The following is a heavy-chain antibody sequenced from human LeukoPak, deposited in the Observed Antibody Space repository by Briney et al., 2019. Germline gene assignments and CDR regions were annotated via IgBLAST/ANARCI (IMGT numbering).Heavy chain of an antibody. V-gene: IGHV1-2*02. Sequence: ASVKVSCKASGYTFSTYGISWVRQAPGQGLEWMGWINPNSGGTNYAQKFQGRVTMTRDTSISTAYMELSRLRSDDTAVYYCARDYVPAAREPYYYGMDVWGQGTTVTVSS. CDR3: ARDYVPAAREPYYYGMDV. D-gene: IGHD2-2*01. CDR1: GYTFSTYG. CDR2: INPNSGGT. J-gene: IGHJ6*02.